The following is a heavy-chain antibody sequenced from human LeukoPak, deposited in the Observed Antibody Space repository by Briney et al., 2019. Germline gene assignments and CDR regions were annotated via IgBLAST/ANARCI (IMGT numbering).Heavy chain of an antibody. Sequence: SETLSLTCSVCGGSISDGLYYWGWLRQPPGKGLQWIASIYYSGNTYYNPSLRSRVTISRDTSKNQFFLTLTSVIAADTAVYFCARRPGSYESGHGDDNWGQGILVTVSS. J-gene: IGHJ4*02. CDR1: GGSISDGLYY. CDR3: ARRPGSYESGHGDDN. CDR2: IYYSGNT. D-gene: IGHD3-3*01. V-gene: IGHV4-39*01.